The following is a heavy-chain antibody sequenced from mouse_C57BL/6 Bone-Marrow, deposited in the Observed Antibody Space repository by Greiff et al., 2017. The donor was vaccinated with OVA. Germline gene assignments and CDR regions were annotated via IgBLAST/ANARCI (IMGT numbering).Heavy chain of an antibody. CDR1: GFNIKNTY. J-gene: IGHJ4*01. Sequence: EVKLQESVAELVRPGASVKLSCTASGFNIKNTYMHWVKQRPEQGLEWIGRIDPANDNTKYAPKFQGKATMTADTSSNTAYLQRSSLSSEDTVVYCCARGNFGSSFDAMDYWGQGTSVTVSS. CDR3: ARGNFGSSFDAMDY. V-gene: IGHV14-3*01. D-gene: IGHD1-1*01. CDR2: IDPANDNT.